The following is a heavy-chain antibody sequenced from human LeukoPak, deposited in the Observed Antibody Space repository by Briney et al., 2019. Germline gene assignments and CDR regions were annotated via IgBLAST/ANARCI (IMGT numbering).Heavy chain of an antibody. CDR2: ISYDGSNK. J-gene: IGHJ4*02. CDR1: GFTFSSYG. CDR3: AKHGGGGFDY. V-gene: IGHV3-30*18. Sequence: GGSLRLSCAASGFTFSSYGMHWVRQAPGKGLEWVAVISYDGSNKYYADSVKGRFTISRDNSKNTLYLQMNSLRAEDTAVYYCAKHGGGGFDYWAREPWSPSPQ. D-gene: IGHD2-15*01.